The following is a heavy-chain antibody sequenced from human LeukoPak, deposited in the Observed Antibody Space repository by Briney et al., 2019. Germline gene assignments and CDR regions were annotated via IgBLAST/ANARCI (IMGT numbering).Heavy chain of an antibody. J-gene: IGHJ4*02. V-gene: IGHV4-61*02. CDR2: IHTSGST. D-gene: IGHD3-3*02. Sequence: SETLSLTCTVSGGSISSGSYYWSWIQQPAGKGLEWIGRIHTSGSTNYNPSLKSRVTISVDTSKNQFSLKLSSVTAADTAVYYCASGVLANDFDYWGQGTLVTVSS. CDR3: ASGVLANDFDY. CDR1: GGSISSGSYY.